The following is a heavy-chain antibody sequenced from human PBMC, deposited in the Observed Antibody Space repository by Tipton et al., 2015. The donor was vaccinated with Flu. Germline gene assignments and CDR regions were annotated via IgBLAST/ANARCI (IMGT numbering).Heavy chain of an antibody. Sequence: GSLRLSCAASGFTFSDYYMSWIRQAPGKGLEWVSYISSSGSTIYYADSVKGRFTISRDNAKNSLYLQMNSLRAEDTAVYYCARDRGYCSSTSCYNGGFDYWGQGTLVTVSS. CDR1: GFTFSDYY. CDR2: ISSSGSTI. V-gene: IGHV3-11*01. D-gene: IGHD2-2*02. J-gene: IGHJ4*02. CDR3: ARDRGYCSSTSCYNGGFDY.